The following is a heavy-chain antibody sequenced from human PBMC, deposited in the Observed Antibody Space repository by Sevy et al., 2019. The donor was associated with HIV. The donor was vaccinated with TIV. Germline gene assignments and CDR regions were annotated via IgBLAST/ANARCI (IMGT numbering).Heavy chain of an antibody. D-gene: IGHD3-16*02. CDR3: AKDIHRAYLNYVRGSYRYFGYFDY. CDR2: ISWDGGST. V-gene: IGHV3-43D*03. J-gene: IGHJ4*02. Sequence: GGYLRLSCAASGFTFDDYAMHWVRQAPGKGLEWFSLISWDGGSTYYADSVKGRFTISRDNSKNSLYLQMNSLRAEDTALYYCAKDIHRAYLNYVRGSYRYFGYFDYWGQGTLVTVSS. CDR1: GFTFDDYA.